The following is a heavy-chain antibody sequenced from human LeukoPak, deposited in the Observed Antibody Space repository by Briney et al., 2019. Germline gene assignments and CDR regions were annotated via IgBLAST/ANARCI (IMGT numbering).Heavy chain of an antibody. J-gene: IGHJ3*02. D-gene: IGHD3-3*01. V-gene: IGHV1-18*01. Sequence: ASVTVSCKASGYTFTSYGISWVRQAPGQGLEWMGWISAYNGNTNYAQKLQGRVTMTTDTSTSTAYMELRSLRSDDTAVYYCAREGYDFWSGSAGAFDIWGQGTMVTVSS. CDR1: GYTFTSYG. CDR2: ISAYNGNT. CDR3: AREGYDFWSGSAGAFDI.